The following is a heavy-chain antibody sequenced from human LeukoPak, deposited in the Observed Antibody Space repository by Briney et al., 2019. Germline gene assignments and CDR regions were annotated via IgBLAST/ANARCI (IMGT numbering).Heavy chain of an antibody. V-gene: IGHV3-30-3*01. CDR1: GFTFSSYA. CDR3: AKDHEAPFDY. J-gene: IGHJ4*02. Sequence: GGSLRLSCAASGFTFSSYAMHWVRQAPGKGLEWVAVISYDGSNKYYADSVKGRFTISRDNSKNTLYLQMNSLRAEDTAVYYCAKDHEAPFDYWGQGTLVTVSS. CDR2: ISYDGSNK.